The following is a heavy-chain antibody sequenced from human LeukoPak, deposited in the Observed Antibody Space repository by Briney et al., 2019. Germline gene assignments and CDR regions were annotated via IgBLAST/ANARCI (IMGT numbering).Heavy chain of an antibody. J-gene: IGHJ1*01. CDR3: ARGNYGDYGEYFQH. Sequence: SQTLSLTCTVSGGSISSGDYYWSWIRQPPGKGLEWIGYIYYGGSTYYNPSLKSRVTISVDTSKNQFSLKLSSVTAADTAVYYCARGNYGDYGEYFQHWGQSTLVTVSS. V-gene: IGHV4-30-4*01. D-gene: IGHD4-17*01. CDR1: GGSISSGDYY. CDR2: IYYGGST.